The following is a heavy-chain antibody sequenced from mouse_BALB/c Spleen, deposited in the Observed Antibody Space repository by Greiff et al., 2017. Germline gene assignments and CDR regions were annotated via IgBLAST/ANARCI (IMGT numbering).Heavy chain of an antibody. CDR3: ARDYYGSSYVGYAMDY. CDR2: ISSGGSYT. Sequence: EVQVVESGGGLVKPGGSLKLSCAASGFTFSSYAMSWVRQSPEKRLEWVAEISSGGSYTYYPDTVTGRFTISRDNAKNTLYLEMSSLRSEDTAMYYCARDYYGSSYVGYAMDYWGQGTSVTVSS. V-gene: IGHV5-9-4*01. J-gene: IGHJ4*01. CDR1: GFTFSSYA. D-gene: IGHD1-1*01.